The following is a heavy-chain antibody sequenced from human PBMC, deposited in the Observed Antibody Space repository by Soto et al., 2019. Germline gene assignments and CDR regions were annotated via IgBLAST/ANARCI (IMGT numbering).Heavy chain of an antibody. CDR1: GGSFSGYY. D-gene: IGHD3-22*01. Sequence: SETLSLTCAVYGGSFSGYYWSWIRQPPGKGLEWIGEINHSGSTNYSPSLKSRVTISVDTYKNQFSLKLSSVTAADTAVYYCERGPGYYDSSGYFQIGTGSDAFDLWGQGTMVTVSS. CDR2: INHSGST. J-gene: IGHJ3*01. CDR3: ERGPGYYDSSGYFQIGTGSDAFDL. V-gene: IGHV4-34*01.